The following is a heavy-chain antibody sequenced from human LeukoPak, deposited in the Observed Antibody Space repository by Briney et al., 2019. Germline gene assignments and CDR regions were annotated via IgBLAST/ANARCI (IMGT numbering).Heavy chain of an antibody. V-gene: IGHV4-59*01. Sequence: PSETLSLTCTVSGDSITGFYFNWIRQPPGKGLEWIGYIYYSGSTNYNPSLKSRVTISVDTSKNQFSLKLSSVTAADTAVYYCARVHAYYYMDVWGKGTTVTVSS. CDR1: GDSITGFY. CDR3: ARVHAYYYMDV. CDR2: IYYSGST. J-gene: IGHJ6*03.